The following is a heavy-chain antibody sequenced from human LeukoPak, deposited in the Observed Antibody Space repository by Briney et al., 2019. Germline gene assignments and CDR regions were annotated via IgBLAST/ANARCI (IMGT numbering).Heavy chain of an antibody. D-gene: IGHD3-9*01. J-gene: IGHJ4*02. CDR3: AKDVSRILTGARNYFDS. CDR1: GFTFSSYS. V-gene: IGHV3-30*02. Sequence: QSGGSLRLSCAASGFTFSSYSMNWVRQAPGKGLEWVAFIRYDERNKYYSDSVKGRFTISRDNSKNTLYLQMNSLRAEDTAVYYCAKDVSRILTGARNYFDSWGQGTLVTVSS. CDR2: IRYDERNK.